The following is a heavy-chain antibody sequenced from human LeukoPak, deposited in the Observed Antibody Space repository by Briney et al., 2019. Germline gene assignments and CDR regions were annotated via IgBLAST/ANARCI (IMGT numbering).Heavy chain of an antibody. CDR3: AKGYDFWSGYPSNFDY. J-gene: IGHJ4*02. CDR2: ISGSGGST. Sequence: GGSLRLSCAASGFTFSSYAMSWVRQAPGKGLEWVSAISGSGGSTYYADSVKGRFTISRDNSKNTLYLQMNSLRAEDTAVYCCAKGYDFWSGYPSNFDYWGQGTLVTVSS. CDR1: GFTFSSYA. D-gene: IGHD3-3*01. V-gene: IGHV3-23*01.